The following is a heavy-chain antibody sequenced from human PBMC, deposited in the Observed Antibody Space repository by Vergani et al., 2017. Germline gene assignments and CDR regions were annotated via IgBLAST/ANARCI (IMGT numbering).Heavy chain of an antibody. CDR1: DGSITSFY. CDR2: IFHTGHT. D-gene: IGHD3-16*01. V-gene: IGHV4-59*01. Sequence: QVQLPESGPGLVKPSETLSLTCTVPDGSITSFYWSWIRQPPGKRLEWIGYIFHTGHTNYNPSLKSRVTMSMDTSKNQFSLNVNSVTAADTAMYFCAKSTFGRPYFDLWGQGTLVTVSS. CDR3: AKSTFGRPYFDL. J-gene: IGHJ4*02.